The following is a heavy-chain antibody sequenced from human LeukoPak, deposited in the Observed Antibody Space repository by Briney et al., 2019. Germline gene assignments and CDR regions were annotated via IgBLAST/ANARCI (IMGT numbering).Heavy chain of an antibody. CDR1: GFTFSSYD. D-gene: IGHD6-19*01. CDR2: ISCGGITT. J-gene: IGHJ4*02. CDR3: PRQSYASGWNPFDY. Sequence: PGGSLRLTCAASGFTFSSYDRSWVRQAPAKGLEWVSTISCGGITTYYADSAKGRFTISRDNSKNTMFLQMNSLRADDTAVYYCPRQSYASGWNPFDYWGQGILVTVSS. V-gene: IGHV3-23*01.